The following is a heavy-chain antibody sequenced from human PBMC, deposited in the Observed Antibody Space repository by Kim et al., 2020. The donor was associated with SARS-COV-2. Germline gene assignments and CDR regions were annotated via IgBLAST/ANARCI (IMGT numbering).Heavy chain of an antibody. D-gene: IGHD1-26*01. CDR3: VRAVRGSYFAAYYDYGMD. CDR1: GFTFSNYD. CDR2: IGTAGDT. J-gene: IGHJ6*01. V-gene: IGHV3-13*04. Sequence: GGSLRLSCAASGFTFSNYDMHWVRQATGKGLEWVSTIGTAGDTYYPGSVKGRFTISRENAKNTLYLQMNSLRAGDTAVYYCVRAVRGSYFAAYYDYGMD.